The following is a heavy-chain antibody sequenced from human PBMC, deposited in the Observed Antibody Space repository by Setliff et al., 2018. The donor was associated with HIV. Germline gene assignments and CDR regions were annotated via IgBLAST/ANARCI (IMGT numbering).Heavy chain of an antibody. Sequence: PGGSLRLSCAASGFRFSTYGMHWVRQAPGKGLEWVALIWYDGINKYYGDSVKGRFTISRDNSKNTLYLQMNSLRGEDTAVYYCTTDTPFGLKYYDKSGNYYALAHWGRGALVTVSS. CDR2: IWYDGINK. CDR1: GFRFSTYG. D-gene: IGHD3-22*01. V-gene: IGHV3-33*01. CDR3: TTDTPFGLKYYDKSGNYYALAH. J-gene: IGHJ4*02.